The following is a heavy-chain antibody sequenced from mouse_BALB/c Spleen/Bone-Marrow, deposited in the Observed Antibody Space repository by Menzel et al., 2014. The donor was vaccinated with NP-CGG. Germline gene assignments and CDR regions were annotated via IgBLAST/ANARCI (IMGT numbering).Heavy chain of an antibody. Sequence: VQLQESGAELARPGASVKLSCKTSGYTFTTYWLQWVKQRPGQGLEWIGAIYPGEGDTRYTQKFKGKATLTADKSSSTAYIQLSSLTSEVSAVYYCSREPSNWGYYWGQGTTLTVSS. CDR2: IYPGEGDT. CDR3: SREPSNWGYY. J-gene: IGHJ2*01. CDR1: GYTFTTYW. V-gene: IGHV1-87*01.